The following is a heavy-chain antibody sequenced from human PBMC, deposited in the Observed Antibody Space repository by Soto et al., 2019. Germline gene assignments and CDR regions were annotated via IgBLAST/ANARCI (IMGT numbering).Heavy chain of an antibody. CDR1: GFTFSIYA. CDR2: ISGSGSST. J-gene: IGHJ4*02. CDR3: AKAVPSIAAAGTSFFDY. D-gene: IGHD6-13*01. Sequence: GGSLRLSCAASGFTFSIYAMNWVRQAPGKGLEWVSGISGSGSSTYYADSVKGRFTISRDNSKNTLYLQMNSLRAEDTAVYYCAKAVPSIAAAGTSFFDYWGQGNLLTVSS. V-gene: IGHV3-23*01.